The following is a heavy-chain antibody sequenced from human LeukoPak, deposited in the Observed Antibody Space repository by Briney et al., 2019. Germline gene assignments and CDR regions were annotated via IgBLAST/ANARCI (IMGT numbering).Heavy chain of an antibody. CDR2: MYYSGST. J-gene: IGHJ6*03. CDR1: GGSFSSSSYY. V-gene: IGHV4-39*01. CDR3: AGSYHYYMDV. Sequence: PSETLSLTCTVSGGSFSSSSYYWGWIRQPPGKGLEWIGSMYYSGSTYYNASLRSRVTISVDTSKNQFSLKLSSVTAADTAVYYCAGSYHYYMDVWGKGTTVTVSS.